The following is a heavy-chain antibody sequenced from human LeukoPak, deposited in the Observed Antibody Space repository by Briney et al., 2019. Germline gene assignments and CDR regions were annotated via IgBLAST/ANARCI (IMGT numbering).Heavy chain of an antibody. J-gene: IGHJ4*02. D-gene: IGHD3-10*01. Sequence: GGSLRLSCAASGFTVSSNYMSWVRQAPGKGLEWVSVIYSGGSTYYADSVKGRFTISRDNSKNTLYLQMNSLRAEGTAVYYCARASYYYGSGSLPFDYWGQGTLVTVSS. CDR2: IYSGGST. CDR3: ARASYYYGSGSLPFDY. CDR1: GFTVSSNY. V-gene: IGHV3-66*01.